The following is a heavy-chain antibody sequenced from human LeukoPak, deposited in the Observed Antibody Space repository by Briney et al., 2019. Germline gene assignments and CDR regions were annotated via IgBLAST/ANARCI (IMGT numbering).Heavy chain of an antibody. V-gene: IGHV3-11*04. CDR3: ARGGYCSSTSCFTDYYYMDV. J-gene: IGHJ6*03. Sequence: GGSLRLSCAASGFTFSDYYMSWIRQAPGKGLEWVSYISSSGSTIYYADSVKGRFTISRDNAKNSLYLQMNSLRAEDTAVYYCARGGYCSSTSCFTDYYYMDVWGKGTTVTVSS. CDR1: GFTFSDYY. CDR2: ISSSGSTI. D-gene: IGHD2-2*01.